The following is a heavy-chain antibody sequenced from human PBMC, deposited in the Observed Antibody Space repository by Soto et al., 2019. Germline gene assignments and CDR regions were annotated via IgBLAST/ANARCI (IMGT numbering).Heavy chain of an antibody. CDR2: SNARSGNT. Sequence: QVQLVQSGAEVKRPGASVRISCRTAGYSFKNYAIHWVRQAPGQILEWMGWSNARSGNTRYSHKLQGRMSIAKDTPATNSYLDRRSLTAEETAVYFCARNDRTISGAVTLHSWGPGTLVPVSP. V-gene: IGHV1-3*01. CDR1: GYSFKNYA. J-gene: IGHJ4*02. CDR3: ARNDRTISGAVTLHS. D-gene: IGHD3-3*02.